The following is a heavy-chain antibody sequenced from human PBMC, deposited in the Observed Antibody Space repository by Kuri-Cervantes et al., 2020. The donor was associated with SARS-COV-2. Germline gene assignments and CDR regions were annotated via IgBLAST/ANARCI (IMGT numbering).Heavy chain of an antibody. J-gene: IGHJ6*03. CDR1: GYTFTSYG. V-gene: IGHV1-46*01. CDR3: ARDSLSRRKSSDYMDV. CDR2: INPSGGST. Sequence: ASVKVSCKASGYTFTSYGISWVRQAPGQGLEWMGMINPSGGSTTYGQKFQGRVTMTRDTSTSTVFMQLSSLRSEDTALYYCARDSLSRRKSSDYMDVWGKGTTVTVSS.